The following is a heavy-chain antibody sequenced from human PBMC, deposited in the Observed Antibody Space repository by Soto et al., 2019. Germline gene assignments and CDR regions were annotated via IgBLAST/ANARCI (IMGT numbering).Heavy chain of an antibody. CDR3: ATQDNGWFGESSDY. CDR1: GGSISSSSYY. CDR2: IYYSGST. V-gene: IGHV4-39*01. D-gene: IGHD3-10*01. Sequence: QLQLQESGPGLVKPSETLSLTCTVSGGSISSSSYYWGWIRQPPGKGLEWIGSIYYSGSTYYNPSLKSRVTISVDTSKNQFSLKLSSVTAADTAVYYCATQDNGWFGESSDYWGQGTLVTVSS. J-gene: IGHJ4*02.